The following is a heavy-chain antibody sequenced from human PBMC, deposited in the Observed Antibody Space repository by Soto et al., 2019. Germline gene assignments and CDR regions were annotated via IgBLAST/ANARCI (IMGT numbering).Heavy chain of an antibody. V-gene: IGHV1-24*01. Sequence: ASVKVSCKVSGYTLTGFSMHWVRQAPGKGLEWMGGFDPEDGETIYAQKLQGRVTMTEDTSTDTAYMELSSLRSEDTAVYYCATGYCSGGSCNVSMDVCGKGTTVTVSS. CDR1: GYTLTGFS. D-gene: IGHD2-15*01. CDR2: FDPEDGET. J-gene: IGHJ6*04. CDR3: ATGYCSGGSCNVSMDV.